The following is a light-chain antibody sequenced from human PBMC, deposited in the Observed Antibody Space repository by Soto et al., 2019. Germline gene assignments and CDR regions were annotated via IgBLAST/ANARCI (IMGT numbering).Light chain of an antibody. J-gene: IGKJ2*01. CDR3: QQYNRYLYA. V-gene: IGKV1-5*03. CDR2: KAS. Sequence: DIQMTQSPSTLSASVGDRVTITCRASQSIGRYLAWYQQKPGQAPKLLIYKASTLESGVPSRFSGSGSGTEFTLTITSLQPDDFATYYCQQYNRYLYAFGQGTKVDIK. CDR1: QSIGRY.